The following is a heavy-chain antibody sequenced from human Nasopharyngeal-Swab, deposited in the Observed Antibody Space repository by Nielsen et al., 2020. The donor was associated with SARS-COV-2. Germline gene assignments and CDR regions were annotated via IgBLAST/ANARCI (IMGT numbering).Heavy chain of an antibody. J-gene: IGHJ5*02. V-gene: IGHV1-8*01. CDR3: ARGSITIFGVVIQGWFDP. Sequence: WVRQAPGQGLEWMGWMNPNSGNTGYAQKFQGRVTMTRNTSISTAYMELSSLRSEDTAVYYCARGSITIFGVVIQGWFDPWGQGTLVTVSS. D-gene: IGHD3-3*01. CDR2: MNPNSGNT.